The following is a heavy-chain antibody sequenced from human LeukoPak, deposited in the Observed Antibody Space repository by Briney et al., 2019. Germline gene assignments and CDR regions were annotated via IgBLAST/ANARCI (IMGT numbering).Heavy chain of an antibody. CDR3: ARHWHYSGWYYGAFDY. CDR2: ISSSSSYI. CDR1: GFTFSSYA. V-gene: IGHV3-21*01. J-gene: IGHJ4*02. Sequence: PGGSLRLSCAASGFTFSSYAMSWVRQAPGKGLEWVSSISSSSSYIYYADSVKGRFTISRDNAKNSLYLRMNSLRAEDTAVYYCARHWHYSGWYYGAFDYWGQGTLVTVSS. D-gene: IGHD6-19*01.